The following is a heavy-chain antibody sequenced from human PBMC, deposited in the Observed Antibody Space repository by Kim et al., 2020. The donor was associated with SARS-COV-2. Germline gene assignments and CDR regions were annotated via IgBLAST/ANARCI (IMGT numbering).Heavy chain of an antibody. J-gene: IGHJ4*02. CDR3: ASSGYDYYFDY. CDR2: IYYSGST. CDR1: GGSISSYY. Sequence: SETLSLTCTVSGGSISSYYWSWIRQPPGKGLEWIGYIYYSGSTNSNPSLKSRVTISVDTSKNQFSLKLSSVTAADTAVYYCASSGYDYYFDYWGQGTLVTVSS. V-gene: IGHV4-59*08. D-gene: IGHD5-12*01.